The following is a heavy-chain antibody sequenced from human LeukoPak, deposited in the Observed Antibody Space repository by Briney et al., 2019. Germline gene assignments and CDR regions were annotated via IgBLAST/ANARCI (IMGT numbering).Heavy chain of an antibody. J-gene: IGHJ4*02. CDR1: GFTFSSYS. CDR2: ISGDGTTT. CDR3: TRVRSSSWYDY. V-gene: IGHV3-74*01. Sequence: GVSLRLSCAASGFTFSSYSMNWVRKAPGKGLVWVSRISGDGTTTTYADSVKSRFTISRDNAKNTLFMQMNSLSVDGTAVYYCTRVRSSSWYDYWGQGALVTVSS. D-gene: IGHD6-13*01.